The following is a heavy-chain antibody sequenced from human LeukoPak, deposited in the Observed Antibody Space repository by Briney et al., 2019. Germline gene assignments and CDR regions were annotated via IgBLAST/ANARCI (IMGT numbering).Heavy chain of an antibody. CDR1: GYTFTSYA. J-gene: IGHJ6*02. D-gene: IGHD3-22*01. CDR3: ARVAYYYDSAGLYLNYFYGMDV. CDR2: INAGNGNT. Sequence: ASVKVSCKASGYTFTSYAMHWVRQAPGQRLEWMGWINAGNGNTKYSQKFQGRVTITTDESTSTAYMELSSLRSEDTAVYYCARVAYYYDSAGLYLNYFYGMDVWGQGTTVTVSS. V-gene: IGHV1-3*01.